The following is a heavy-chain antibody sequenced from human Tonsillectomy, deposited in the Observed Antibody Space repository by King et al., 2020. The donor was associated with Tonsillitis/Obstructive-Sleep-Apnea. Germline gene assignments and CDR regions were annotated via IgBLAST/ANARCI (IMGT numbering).Heavy chain of an antibody. Sequence: VQLVESGGGVVQPGRSLRLSCAASGFTFSSYAMHGVRQASGKGLEWVAVISYDGSNKYYAESVKGRFTISRDNSKNTLYLQMNSLRAEDTAVYYCARGGYCSSTSCPEGYYYYYMDVWGKGTPVTVSS. V-gene: IGHV3-30*04. D-gene: IGHD2-2*01. CDR1: GFTFSSYA. CDR2: ISYDGSNK. J-gene: IGHJ6*03. CDR3: ARGGYCSSTSCPEGYYYYYMDV.